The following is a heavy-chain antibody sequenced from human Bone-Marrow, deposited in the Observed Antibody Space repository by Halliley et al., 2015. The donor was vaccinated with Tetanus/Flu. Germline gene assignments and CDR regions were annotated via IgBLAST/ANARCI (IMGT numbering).Heavy chain of an antibody. J-gene: IGHJ4*02. D-gene: IGHD3-22*01. V-gene: IGHV4-59*09. Sequence: SRSPKYNPSPKGRVIISADTSKNQISLKLSSVTASDTAVYYCARGPYYYDSSGYYPGPSYFDYWGQGTLVTVSS. CDR2: SRSP. CDR3: ARGPYYYDSSGYYPGPSYFDY.